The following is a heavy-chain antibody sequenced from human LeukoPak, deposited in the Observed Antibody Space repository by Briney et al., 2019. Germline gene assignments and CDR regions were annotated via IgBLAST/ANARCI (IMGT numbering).Heavy chain of an antibody. V-gene: IGHV3-7*01. CDR2: IKQDGSEK. CDR1: GFTFSSYW. CDR3: ARVAGKGLIDY. D-gene: IGHD6-25*01. Sequence: PGGSLRLSCAASGFTFSSYWMSWVRQAPGKGLEWVANIKQDGSEKYYVDTVKGRFTISRDNAKNSPYLQMNSLRAEDTAVYYCARVAGKGLIDYWGQGTLVTVSS. J-gene: IGHJ4*02.